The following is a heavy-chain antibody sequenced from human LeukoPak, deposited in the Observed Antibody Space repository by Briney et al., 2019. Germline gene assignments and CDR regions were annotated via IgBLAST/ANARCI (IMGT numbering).Heavy chain of an antibody. Sequence: GGSLRLSCAASGFTFSSYTMNWVRQAPGKGLEWVASINPDGNKKYSADSVKGRFTISRDNAENSLYLQMNSLRVEDTAFYYCARDLAYSRLDYWGQGMLVTVSS. V-gene: IGHV3-7*01. D-gene: IGHD5-18*01. CDR2: INPDGNKK. CDR3: ARDLAYSRLDY. CDR1: GFTFSSYT. J-gene: IGHJ4*02.